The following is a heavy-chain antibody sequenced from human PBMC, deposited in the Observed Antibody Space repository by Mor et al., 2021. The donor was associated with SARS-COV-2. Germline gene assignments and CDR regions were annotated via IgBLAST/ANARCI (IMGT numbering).Heavy chain of an antibody. J-gene: IGHJ3*02. D-gene: IGHD3-22*01. V-gene: IGHV3-23*01. CDR3: AKGYPCSPRLYYYDSTRYDAFDI. Sequence: YYADSVKGRFTISRDNSKNTLYLQMNSLRAEDTAVYYCAKGYPCSPRLYYYDSTRYDAFDIWGQGTMVTVSS.